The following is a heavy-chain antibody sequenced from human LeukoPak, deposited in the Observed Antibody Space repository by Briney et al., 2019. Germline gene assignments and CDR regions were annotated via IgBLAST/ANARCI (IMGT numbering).Heavy chain of an antibody. V-gene: IGHV7-4-1*02. CDR2: INTNTGNP. J-gene: IGHJ4*02. D-gene: IGHD4-11*01. CDR1: GYTFTSYA. CDR3: VTAHSSNYVSYYFDY. Sequence: ASVKVSCKASGYTFTSYAMNWVRQAPGQGLEWMGWINTNTGNPTYAQGFTGRFVFSLDTSVSTAYLQISSLKAEDTAVYYCVTAHSSNYVSYYFDYWGQGTLVTVSS.